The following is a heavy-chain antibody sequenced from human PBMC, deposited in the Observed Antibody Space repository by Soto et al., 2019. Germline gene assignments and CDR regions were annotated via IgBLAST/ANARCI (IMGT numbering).Heavy chain of an antibody. J-gene: IGHJ3*02. CDR1: GFTFGSYG. CDR2: ISYHGTTK. V-gene: IGHV3-30*03. CDR3: AREAINNCNLPGGAFDI. D-gene: IGHD1-20*01. Sequence: GGSLRLSCAASGFTFGSYGMHWVRQAPGKGLEWVAFISYHGTTKYYVDSVKGRFTISRDNSKNTLYLQMNSLRAEDTAVYYCAREAINNCNLPGGAFDIWGQGTMVTVSS.